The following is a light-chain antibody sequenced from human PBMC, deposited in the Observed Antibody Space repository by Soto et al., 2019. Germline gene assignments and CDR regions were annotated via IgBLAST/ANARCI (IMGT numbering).Light chain of an antibody. J-gene: IGKJ4*01. CDR1: QSVSSY. CDR2: DAS. Sequence: EIVLTQSPATLSLSPGERATLSCRASQSVSSYLAWYQQKPCQAPRLLIYDASNRATGIPARFSGSGSGTDFTPTISSLEPEDFAVYYCQQRSNWPTLTFGGGTKGDIK. V-gene: IGKV3-11*01. CDR3: QQRSNWPTLT.